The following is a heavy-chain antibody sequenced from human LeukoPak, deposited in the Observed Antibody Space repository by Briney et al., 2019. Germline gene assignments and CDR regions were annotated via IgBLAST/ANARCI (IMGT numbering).Heavy chain of an antibody. J-gene: IGHJ4*02. CDR1: GFTFSDYY. V-gene: IGHV3-11*01. D-gene: IGHD6-19*01. Sequence: GGSLRLSCAASGFTFSDYYMSWIRRAPGKGLEWVSYISSSGSTIYYADSVKGRFTISRDNAKNSLYLQMNSLRAEDTAVYYCARDHQMAVAADYWGQGTLVTVSS. CDR2: ISSSGSTI. CDR3: ARDHQMAVAADY.